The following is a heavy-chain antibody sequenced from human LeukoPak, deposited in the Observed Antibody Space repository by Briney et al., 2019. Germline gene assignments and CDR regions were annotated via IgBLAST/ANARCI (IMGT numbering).Heavy chain of an antibody. Sequence: SSETLSLTCAVAGYSISSGYYWGWIRQPPGKGLEWIGSIYHSGSTYYNPSLKSRVTISVDTSKNQFSLKLSSVTAADTAVYYCARHGKYDFWSGYTRYGYNSPYYFDYWGQGTLVTVSS. J-gene: IGHJ4*02. V-gene: IGHV4-38-2*01. CDR3: ARHGKYDFWSGYTRYGYNSPYYFDY. CDR2: IYHSGST. CDR1: GYSISSGYY. D-gene: IGHD3-3*01.